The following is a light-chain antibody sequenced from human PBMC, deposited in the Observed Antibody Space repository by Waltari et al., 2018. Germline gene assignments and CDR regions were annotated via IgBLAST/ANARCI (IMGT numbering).Light chain of an antibody. Sequence: DIQMTQFPSTLSASVGDRLTITCRACQSINSWLAWYQQQPGKAPKHLVYKASSLESGVPSRVSGSGSGTEFTLTISSLQPDDFATYYCQQYNSYEWTFGQGTKVAIK. CDR1: QSINSW. CDR2: KAS. V-gene: IGKV1-5*03. CDR3: QQYNSYEWT. J-gene: IGKJ1*01.